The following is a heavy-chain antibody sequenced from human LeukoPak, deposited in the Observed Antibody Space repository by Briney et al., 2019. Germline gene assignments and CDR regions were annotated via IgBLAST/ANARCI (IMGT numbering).Heavy chain of an antibody. CDR3: AKEYTPSSPLGELDS. J-gene: IGHJ4*02. D-gene: IGHD6-6*01. V-gene: IGHV3-30*02. Sequence: GGSLRLSCTASGFTFSRHAMSWVRQAPGKGLEWVAVIRHDEANSFYADSVQGRFTISRDTSKKLLYLQMNSLRVEDTAVYYCAKEYTPSSPLGELDSWGQGTLVTVSS. CDR1: GFTFSRHA. CDR2: IRHDEANS.